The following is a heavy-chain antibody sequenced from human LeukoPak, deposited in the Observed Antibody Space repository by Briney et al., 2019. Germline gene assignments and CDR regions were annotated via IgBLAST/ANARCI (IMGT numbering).Heavy chain of an antibody. CDR1: GYTFSDEY. CDR3: ARDGDSPMVDFDY. CDR2: INTKSGDT. D-gene: IGHD5-18*01. V-gene: IGHV1-2*02. J-gene: IGHJ4*02. Sequence: ASVTVSCKASGYTFSDEYMYWVRQAPGQGLEWMGWINTKSGDTRYAQKFQGGVTMTRDTSIGTIFMELSGLRSDDTGVYYCARDGDSPMVDFDYWGQGTLVTVSS.